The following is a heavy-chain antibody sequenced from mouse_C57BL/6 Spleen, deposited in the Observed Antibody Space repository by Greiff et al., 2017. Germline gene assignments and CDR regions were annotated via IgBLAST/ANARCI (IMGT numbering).Heavy chain of an antibody. D-gene: IGHD1-1*01. CDR1: GYTFTSYW. CDR3: ARNYYDSSPWFWY. V-gene: IGHV1-55*01. CDR2: IYPGSGST. J-gene: IGHJ3*01. Sequence: QVQLQQPGAELVKPGASVKMSCKASGYTFTSYWITWVKQRPGQGLEWIGDIYPGSGSTNYNKKFKSKATLTVDTSYSTAYMQFSSLTSEDSAVYYCARNYYDSSPWFWYWGQGTLVTVSA.